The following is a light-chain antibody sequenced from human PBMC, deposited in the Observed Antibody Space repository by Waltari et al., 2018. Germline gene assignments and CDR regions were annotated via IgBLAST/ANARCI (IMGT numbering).Light chain of an antibody. Sequence: QLVLTQSPSASASLGASVKLTWTLRSGHSDYAIAWHQQQPGKGPRYLMKLNSDGSHNKGDGIPDRFSGSSSGAERYLTISSLQSEDEADYYCHAWRSGILVFAGGTKLTVL. CDR3: HAWRSGILV. CDR2: LNSDGSH. J-gene: IGLJ2*01. V-gene: IGLV4-69*01. CDR1: SGHSDYA.